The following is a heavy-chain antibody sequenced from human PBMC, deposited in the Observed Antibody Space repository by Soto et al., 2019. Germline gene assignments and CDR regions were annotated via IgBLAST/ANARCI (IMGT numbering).Heavy chain of an antibody. Sequence: SETLSLTCAVSGGSISSGFYSWGWIRQPPGKGLEWIGGIYNSGNTYRNPSLKSRVTISVDTSKNQFSLRLTSVTAADTAVYYCVHISTAIYWFDPWGQGTLVTVSS. J-gene: IGHJ5*02. CDR3: VHISTAIYWFDP. CDR1: GGSISSGFYS. D-gene: IGHD2-2*02. V-gene: IGHV4-39*01. CDR2: IYNSGNT.